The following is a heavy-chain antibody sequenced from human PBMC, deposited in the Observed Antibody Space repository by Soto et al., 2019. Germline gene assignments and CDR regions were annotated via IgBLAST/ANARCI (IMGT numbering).Heavy chain of an antibody. D-gene: IGHD4-17*01. CDR1: GYSFTSYW. Sequence: PGESLKISCTVSGYSFTSYWISWVRQMPGKGLEWMGRIDPSDSYTNYSPSFQGHVTISSDKSISTAYLQWSSLQASDTAMYYCARRANGDFDFCGQGTLVTVSS. V-gene: IGHV5-10-1*01. CDR2: IDPSDSYT. J-gene: IGHJ4*02. CDR3: ARRANGDFDF.